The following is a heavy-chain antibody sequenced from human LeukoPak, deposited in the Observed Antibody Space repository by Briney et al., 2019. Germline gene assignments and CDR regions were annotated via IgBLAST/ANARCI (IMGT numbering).Heavy chain of an antibody. CDR1: GFTFSSYA. CDR2: ITGSGGST. CDR3: AKEVKGIPSGAFDI. V-gene: IGHV3-23*01. D-gene: IGHD3-10*01. J-gene: IGHJ3*02. Sequence: GGSLRLSCAASGFTFSSYAMSWVRQAPGKGLEWVSAITGSGGSTYYADSVKGRFTISRDNSKNTLYLQMNSLRVEDTAIYYCAKEVKGIPSGAFDIWGQGTMVTVSS.